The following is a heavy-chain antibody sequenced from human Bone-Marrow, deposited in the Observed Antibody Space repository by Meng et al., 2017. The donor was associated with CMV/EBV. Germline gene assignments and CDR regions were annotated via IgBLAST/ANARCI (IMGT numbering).Heavy chain of an antibody. J-gene: IGHJ4*02. CDR3: ARELSGYDSGGFDC. CDR2: IYNTGST. D-gene: IGHD5-12*01. V-gene: IGHV3-53*01. Sequence: GESLKISCTASGFTVSSNYMSWVRQAPGTGLEWVSVIYNTGSTYYANSVKGRFTISRDNSKNTLYLQMNSLRAEDTAVYYCARELSGYDSGGFDCWGQGTLVTVSS. CDR1: GFTVSSNY.